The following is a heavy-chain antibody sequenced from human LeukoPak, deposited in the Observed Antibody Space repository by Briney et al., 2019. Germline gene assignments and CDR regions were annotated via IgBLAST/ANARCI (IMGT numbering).Heavy chain of an antibody. Sequence: GASVKVSCKASGYTFTSYGISWVRQAPGQGLEWMGRIIPILGIASYAQKFQGRVTITADKSTSTAYMELSSLRSEDTAVYYCARPNGDYAPDYYYYGMDVWGQGTTVTVSS. D-gene: IGHD4-17*01. V-gene: IGHV1-69*04. CDR2: IIPILGIA. CDR3: ARPNGDYAPDYYYYGMDV. J-gene: IGHJ6*02. CDR1: GYTFTSYG.